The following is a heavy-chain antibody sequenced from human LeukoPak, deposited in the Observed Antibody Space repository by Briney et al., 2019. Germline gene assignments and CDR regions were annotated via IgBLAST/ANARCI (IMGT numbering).Heavy chain of an antibody. CDR2: IYYSGST. J-gene: IGHJ4*02. CDR3: ARHRGYYFDY. CDR1: GGSISSYY. V-gene: IGHV4-59*08. Sequence: SETLSLTCTVSGGSISSYYWSWIRQPPGKGLEWIGYIYYSGSTNYNPSLRSRVTISVDTSKNQFSLKLSSVTAADTAVYYCARHRGYYFDYWGQGTLVTVSS.